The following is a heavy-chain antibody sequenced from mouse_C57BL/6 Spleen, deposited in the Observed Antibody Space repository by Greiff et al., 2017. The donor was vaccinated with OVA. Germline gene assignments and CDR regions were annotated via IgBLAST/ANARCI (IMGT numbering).Heavy chain of an antibody. D-gene: IGHD2-14*01. V-gene: IGHV1-18*01. Sequence: EVQLQQSGPELVKPGASVKIPCKASGYTFTDYNMDWVKQSHGKSLEWIGDINPNNGGTIYNQKFKGKATLTVDKSSSTAYMELRSLTSEDTAVYYCARWAGVRPDYAMDYWGQGTSVTVSS. CDR1: GYTFTDYN. J-gene: IGHJ4*01. CDR3: ARWAGVRPDYAMDY. CDR2: INPNNGGT.